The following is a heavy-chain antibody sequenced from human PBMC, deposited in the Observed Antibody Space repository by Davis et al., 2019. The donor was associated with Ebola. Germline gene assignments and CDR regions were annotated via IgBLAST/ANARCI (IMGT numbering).Heavy chain of an antibody. J-gene: IGHJ6*02. CDR3: AREGYSGYDYYYYYGMDV. CDR2: IYSGGST. D-gene: IGHD5-12*01. CDR1: GFTVSSNY. V-gene: IGHV3-53*01. Sequence: PGGSLSLSCAASGFTVSSNYMSWVRQAPGKGLEWVSVIYSGGSTYYADSVKGRFTISRDNAKNSLYLQMNSLRAEDTAVYYCAREGYSGYDYYYYYGMDVWGQGTTVTVSS.